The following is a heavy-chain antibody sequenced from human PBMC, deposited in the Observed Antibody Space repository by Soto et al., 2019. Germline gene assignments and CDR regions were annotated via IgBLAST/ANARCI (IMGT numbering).Heavy chain of an antibody. J-gene: IGHJ4*02. D-gene: IGHD3-16*01. CDR2: IIPIFGTA. Sequence: ASVKVSCKASGGTFSSYAISWVRQAPGQGLEWMGGIIPIFGTANYAQKFQGRVTITADESTSTAYMKLSSLRSEDTAVYYCARRDGGWPMKEHFDYGGQGTLVTVSS. V-gene: IGHV1-69*13. CDR1: GGTFSSYA. CDR3: ARRDGGWPMKEHFDY.